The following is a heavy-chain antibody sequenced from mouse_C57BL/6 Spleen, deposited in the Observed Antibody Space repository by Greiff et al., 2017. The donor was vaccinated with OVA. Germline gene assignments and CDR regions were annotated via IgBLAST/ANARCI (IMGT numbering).Heavy chain of an antibody. J-gene: IGHJ4*01. V-gene: IGHV1-52*01. Sequence: QVQLQQPGAELVRPGSSVKLSCKASGYTFTSYWMHWVKQRPIQGLEWIGNIDPSDSETHSNQKFKDKATLTVDKSSSTAYMQLSSLTSEDSAVYYCAREGDGYYVEVCAMDYWGQGTSVTVSS. CDR3: AREGDGYYVEVCAMDY. CDR1: GYTFTSYW. D-gene: IGHD2-3*01. CDR2: IDPSDSET.